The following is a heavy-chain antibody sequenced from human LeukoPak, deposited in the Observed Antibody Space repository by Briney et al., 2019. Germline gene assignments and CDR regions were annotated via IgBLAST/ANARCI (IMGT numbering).Heavy chain of an antibody. J-gene: IGHJ3*02. D-gene: IGHD5-24*01. CDR1: GGTFSSYA. V-gene: IGHV1-69*04. CDR2: IIPILGIA. Sequence: ASVKVSCKASGGTFSSYAISWVRQAPGQGLEWMGGIIPILGIANYAQKFQGRVTITADKSTSTAYMELSSLRSEDTAVYYCARDRNGYLRDGYNDAFDIWGQGTMVTVSS. CDR3: ARDRNGYLRDGYNDAFDI.